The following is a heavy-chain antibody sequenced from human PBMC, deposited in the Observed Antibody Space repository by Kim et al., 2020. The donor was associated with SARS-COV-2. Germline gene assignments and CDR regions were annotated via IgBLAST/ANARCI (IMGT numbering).Heavy chain of an antibody. J-gene: IGHJ4*02. CDR1: GFIFGNYA. V-gene: IGHV3-23*01. CDR2: ISGSGGST. D-gene: IGHD3-10*01. Sequence: GGSLRLSCAASGFIFGNYAMSWVRQAPGKGLEYVSTISGSGGSTHYPDSVRGRFTISRDNSKNTLYLYMNSLRVEDTAVYHCAKAGGGSGTYYKDGFDYWGQGTLVTVSS. CDR3: AKAGGGSGTYYKDGFDY.